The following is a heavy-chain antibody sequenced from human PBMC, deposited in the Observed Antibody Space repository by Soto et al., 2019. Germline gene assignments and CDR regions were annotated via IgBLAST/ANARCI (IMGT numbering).Heavy chain of an antibody. CDR2: IIPILGIA. J-gene: IGHJ3*02. CDR3: ARDYYGSGSGAFDI. V-gene: IGHV1-69*08. Sequence: QVQLVQSGAEVKKPGSSVKVSCKASGGAFSSYTISWVRQAPGQGLEWMGRIIPILGIANYAQKCQGRVTITADKSTSTAYMELSSLRSEDTAVYYCARDYYGSGSGAFDIWGQGTMVTVSS. CDR1: GGAFSSYT. D-gene: IGHD3-10*01.